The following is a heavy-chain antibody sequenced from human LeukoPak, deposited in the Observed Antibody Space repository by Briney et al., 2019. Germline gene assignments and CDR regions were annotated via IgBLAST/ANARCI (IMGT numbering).Heavy chain of an antibody. CDR1: GFTFSSYA. V-gene: IGHV3-23*01. D-gene: IGHD6-19*01. J-gene: IGHJ4*02. Sequence: GGSLRLSCAASGFTFSSYAMSWVRQAPGKGLGWVSAISGSGGSTYYADSVKGRFTICRDNSKNTLYLQMNSLRAEDTAVYYCAKAGRIAVAGTRADYWGQGTLVTVSS. CDR3: AKAGRIAVAGTRADY. CDR2: ISGSGGST.